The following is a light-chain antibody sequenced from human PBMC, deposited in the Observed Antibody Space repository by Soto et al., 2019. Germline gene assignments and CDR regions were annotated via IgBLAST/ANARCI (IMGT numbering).Light chain of an antibody. CDR1: QSISDN. Sequence: EIVMTQSPATLSVSPGERVTLSCRASQSISDNLAWDQQKPGQPPRLLIYVASTRATGVPARFSGSGSGTEFSLTISSLQSEDFAVYYCQQYNKWPPQYTFGQGSKLEIK. CDR3: QQYNKWPPQYT. V-gene: IGKV3-15*01. J-gene: IGKJ2*01. CDR2: VAS.